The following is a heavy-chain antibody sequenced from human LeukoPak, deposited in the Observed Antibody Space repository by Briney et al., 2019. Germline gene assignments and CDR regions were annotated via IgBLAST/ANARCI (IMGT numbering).Heavy chain of an antibody. Sequence: GGSLRLSCAASGFTFSSYAMSWVRQAPGKGLEWVSAISGSGGSTYYADFVKGRFTISRDNSKNTLYLQMNGLRAEDTAVHYCAKGYGSGNYYYGYWGQGTLVTVSS. J-gene: IGHJ4*02. V-gene: IGHV3-23*01. CDR3: AKGYGSGNYYYGY. D-gene: IGHD3-10*01. CDR2: ISGSGGST. CDR1: GFTFSSYA.